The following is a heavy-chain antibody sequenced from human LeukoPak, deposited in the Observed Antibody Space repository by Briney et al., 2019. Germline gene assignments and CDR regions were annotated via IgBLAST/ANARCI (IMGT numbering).Heavy chain of an antibody. CDR2: IYSGGST. D-gene: IGHD3-16*02. V-gene: IGHV3-66*02. Sequence: GGSLRLSCAASGFTVSSNYMSWVRQAPGKGLEWVSIIYSGGSTYYADSVKGRFIVSRDSSENTLYLQMNSLRVEDTAVYFCARGYRYMDVWGKGTTVTVSS. J-gene: IGHJ6*03. CDR3: ARGYRYMDV. CDR1: GFTVSSNY.